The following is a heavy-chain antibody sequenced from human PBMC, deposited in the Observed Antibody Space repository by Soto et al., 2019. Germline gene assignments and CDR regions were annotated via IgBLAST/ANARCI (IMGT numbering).Heavy chain of an antibody. CDR3: AKLGYCTGGTCYLDYYYGVDV. Sequence: QLLESGGGLVQPGGSLRLSCEASGFSFSRNAMSWVRQAPGKGLEWVSSISSGGNTYYAESVKGRFTISRDNSKNTQSLQMTSLGAGDTAVYYCAKLGYCTGGTCYLDYYYGVDVWGQGTTVTVS. D-gene: IGHD2-15*01. CDR1: GFSFSRNA. J-gene: IGHJ6*02. V-gene: IGHV3-23*01. CDR2: ISSGGNT.